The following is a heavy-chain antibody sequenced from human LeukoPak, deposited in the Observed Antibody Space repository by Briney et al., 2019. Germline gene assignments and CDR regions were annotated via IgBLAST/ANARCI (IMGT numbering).Heavy chain of an antibody. CDR3: ARVWYCSSTSCYGGGWFDP. J-gene: IGHJ5*02. CDR1: GGSISSSSYY. D-gene: IGHD2-2*01. V-gene: IGHV4-39*07. CDR2: ICYSGST. Sequence: SETLSLTCTVSGGSISSSSYYWGWIRQPPGKGLEWIGSICYSGSTYYNPSLKSRVTISVDTSKNQFSLKLSSVTAADTAVYYCARVWYCSSTSCYGGGWFDPWGQGTLVTVSS.